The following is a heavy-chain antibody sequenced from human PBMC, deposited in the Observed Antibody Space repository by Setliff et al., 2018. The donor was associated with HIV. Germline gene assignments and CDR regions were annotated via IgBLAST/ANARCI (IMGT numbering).Heavy chain of an antibody. J-gene: IGHJ4*02. CDR1: GGSISRGSYY. CDR3: ARFGVFVGTFDY. CDR2: IYTTGTT. D-gene: IGHD3-16*01. Sequence: SETLSLTCTVSGGSISRGSYYWIWLRQPAGKGLEWLGHIYTTGTTTYNPSLKSRATISLDTSKNQFSLKLSSVTAADTAVYYCARFGVFVGTFDYWGQGTLVTVSS. V-gene: IGHV4-61*09.